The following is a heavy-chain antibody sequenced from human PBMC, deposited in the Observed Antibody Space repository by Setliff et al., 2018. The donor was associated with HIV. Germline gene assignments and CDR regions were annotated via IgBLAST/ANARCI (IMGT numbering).Heavy chain of an antibody. J-gene: IGHJ1*01. CDR1: AYSISSGYY. CDR2: IYHSGST. Sequence: PSETLSLTCAVSAYSISSGYYWGWIRQPPGKGLEWIGSIYHSGSTYYNPSLMSRVTISVDTSKNQFSLKLRSVTAADTAVYYCARQWRDQYNSGVSTEYFQHWGLVTLVTVSS. V-gene: IGHV4-38-2*01. CDR3: ARQWRDQYNSGVSTEYFQH. D-gene: IGHD3-22*01.